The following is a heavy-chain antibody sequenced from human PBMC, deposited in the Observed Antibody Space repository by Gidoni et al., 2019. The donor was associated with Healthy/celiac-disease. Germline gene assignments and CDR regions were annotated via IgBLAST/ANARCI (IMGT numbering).Heavy chain of an antibody. CDR2: ISSSSSYI. CDR1: GFTFSSYS. V-gene: IGHV3-21*01. CDR3: ARDRFVPERRWTPDPGAFDI. J-gene: IGHJ3*02. D-gene: IGHD2-15*01. Sequence: EVQLVESGGGLVKPGGSLRLSCAASGFTFSSYSLNWVRQAPGKGLEWVSSISSSSSYIYYADSVKGRFTISRDNAKNSLYLQMNSLRAEDTAVYYCARDRFVPERRWTPDPGAFDIWGQGTMVTVSS.